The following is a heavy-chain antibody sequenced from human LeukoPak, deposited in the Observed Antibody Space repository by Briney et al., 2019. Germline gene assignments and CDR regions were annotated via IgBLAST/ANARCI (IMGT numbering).Heavy chain of an antibody. V-gene: IGHV4-59*11. J-gene: IGHJ1*01. CDR3: ARTLRYCSSTSCYRGYFQH. CDR2: IYYSGST. CDR1: GGSISSHY. D-gene: IGHD2-2*01. Sequence: SETLSLTCTVSGGSISSHYWSWVRQPPGKGLEWIGYIYYSGSTNYNPSLKSRVTISVDTSKNQFSLKLSSVTAADTAVYYCARTLRYCSSTSCYRGYFQHWGQGTLVTVSS.